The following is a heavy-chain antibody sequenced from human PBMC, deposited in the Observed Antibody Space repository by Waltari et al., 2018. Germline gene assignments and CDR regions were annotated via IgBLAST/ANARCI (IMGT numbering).Heavy chain of an antibody. CDR3: ARGGSSDAFDI. J-gene: IGHJ3*02. CDR2: IYYSGST. CDR1: GGSISSYY. D-gene: IGHD6-6*01. V-gene: IGHV4-59*01. Sequence: QVQLQESGPGLVKPSETLSLPCPVSGGSISSYYWSWIRQPPGKGLEWIGYIYYSGSTNYNPSLKSRVTISVDTSKNQFSLKLSSVTAADTAVYYCARGGSSDAFDIWGQGTMVTVSS.